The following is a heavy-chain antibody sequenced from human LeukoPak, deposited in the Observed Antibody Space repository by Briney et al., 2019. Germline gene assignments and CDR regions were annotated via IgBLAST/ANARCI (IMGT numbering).Heavy chain of an antibody. CDR2: INPSGGST. Sequence: ASVKVSCKASGYTFASYYMHWVRQAPGQGLEWMGIINPSGGSTSYAQKFQGRVTMTRDTSTSTVYMELSSLRSEDTAVYYCARVENSYGPTAHYDYGMDVWGQGTTVTVSS. D-gene: IGHD5-18*01. V-gene: IGHV1-46*01. J-gene: IGHJ6*02. CDR3: ARVENSYGPTAHYDYGMDV. CDR1: GYTFASYY.